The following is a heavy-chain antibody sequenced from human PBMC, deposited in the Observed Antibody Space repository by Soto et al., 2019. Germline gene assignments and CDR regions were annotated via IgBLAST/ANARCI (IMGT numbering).Heavy chain of an antibody. J-gene: IGHJ6*02. CDR1: GFTFNDHY. D-gene: IGHD3-10*01. CDR3: ARDSTGSGLDYGMDV. Sequence: QVQLVESGGGLVKPGGSLRLSCAASGFTFNDHYMTWIRQAPGKGLEWVSFISSDSIYTNSADSVKGRFTISRDNAKNLLYLQMSSLRVEDTAVNYCARDSTGSGLDYGMDVWGQGTTVAVSS. V-gene: IGHV3-11*06. CDR2: ISSDSIYT.